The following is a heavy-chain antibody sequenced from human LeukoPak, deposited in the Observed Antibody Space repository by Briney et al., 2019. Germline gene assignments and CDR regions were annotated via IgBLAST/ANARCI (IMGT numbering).Heavy chain of an antibody. V-gene: IGHV4-31*03. Sequence: SETLSLTCTVSGGSISSGGYYWNWIRQHPGKGLEWIGYIYYSGSTYYNPSLKSRVTISVDTSKNQFSLKLSSVTAADTAVYYCARGIAVASNWFDPWGQGTLVTVSS. J-gene: IGHJ5*02. D-gene: IGHD6-19*01. CDR3: ARGIAVASNWFDP. CDR1: GGSISSGGYY. CDR2: IYYSGST.